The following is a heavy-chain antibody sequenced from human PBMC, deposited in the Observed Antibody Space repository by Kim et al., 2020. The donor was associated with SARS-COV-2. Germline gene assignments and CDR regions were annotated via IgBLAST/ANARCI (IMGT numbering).Heavy chain of an antibody. CDR2: IYYSGST. V-gene: IGHV4-39*01. J-gene: IGHJ4*02. CDR1: GGSISSSSYY. D-gene: IGHD4-17*01. Sequence: SETLSLTCTVSGGSISSSSYYWGWIRQPPGKGLEWIGSIYYSGSTYYNPSLKSRVTISVDTSKNQFSLKLSSVTAADTAVYYCASVSTVTLDYWGQGTL. CDR3: ASVSTVTLDY.